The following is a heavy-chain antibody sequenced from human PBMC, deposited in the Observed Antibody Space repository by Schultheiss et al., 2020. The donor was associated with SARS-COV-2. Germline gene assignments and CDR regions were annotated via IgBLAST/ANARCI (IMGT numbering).Heavy chain of an antibody. J-gene: IGHJ3*02. CDR2: IYYSGST. V-gene: IGHV4-39*01. CDR1: GGSISSSSYY. CDR3: ARLYPGGKRITIFGVVMKRPTGGAFDI. D-gene: IGHD3-3*01. Sequence: SETLSLTCTVSGGSISSSSYYWGWIRQPPGKGLEWIGSIYYSGSTYYNPSLKSRVTISVDTSKNQFSLKLSSVTAADTAVYYCARLYPGGKRITIFGVVMKRPTGGAFDIWGQGTMVTVSS.